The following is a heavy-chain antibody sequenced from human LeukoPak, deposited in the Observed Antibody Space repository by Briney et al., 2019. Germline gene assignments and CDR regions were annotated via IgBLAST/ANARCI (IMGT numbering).Heavy chain of an antibody. CDR3: ARAPYSGRYNVEVH. CDR1: GYTFSSYG. V-gene: IGHV1-18*01. Sequence: GASVKVSCKASGYTFSSYGVSWVRQAPGQGLEWMGWISAYNGNTNYAQKFQGRVTMTTDTSTSTVYMELRSLRSDDTAVFYCARAPYSGRYNVEVHWGQGTLVTVSS. J-gene: IGHJ4*02. CDR2: ISAYNGNT. D-gene: IGHD1-26*01.